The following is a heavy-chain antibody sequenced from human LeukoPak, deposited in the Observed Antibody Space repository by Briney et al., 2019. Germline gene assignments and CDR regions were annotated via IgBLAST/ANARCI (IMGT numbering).Heavy chain of an antibody. J-gene: IGHJ4*02. Sequence: PGGSLRLSCAASGFTFINAWMTWVRQAPGKGLEWVSLIKSKTNGETTYYAAPVKGRFTISRDDSKNTLYLQMNSLQTEDTAVYYCTTAPDRSDYWGQGTLVTVSS. V-gene: IGHV3-15*01. CDR3: TTAPDRSDY. CDR1: GFTFINAW. D-gene: IGHD3-22*01. CDR2: IKSKTNGETT.